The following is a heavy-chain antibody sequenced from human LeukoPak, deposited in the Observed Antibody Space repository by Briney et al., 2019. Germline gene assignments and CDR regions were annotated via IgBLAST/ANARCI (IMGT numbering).Heavy chain of an antibody. Sequence: GGSLRLSCLTSGFTFSTNAMSWVRQAPGKGLEWISGISGSGASTYYADSVTGRFTISRDNSRNTLYLQMNSLRAEDTAVYYCASDSRLPNAYDIWGPGTMVIVSS. V-gene: IGHV3-23*01. CDR2: ISGSGAST. CDR1: GFTFSTNA. CDR3: ASDSRLPNAYDI. J-gene: IGHJ3*02. D-gene: IGHD4-11*01.